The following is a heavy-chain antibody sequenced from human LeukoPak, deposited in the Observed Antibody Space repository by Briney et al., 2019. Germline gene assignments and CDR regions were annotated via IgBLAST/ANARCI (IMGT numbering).Heavy chain of an antibody. CDR1: GFTFSSYG. V-gene: IGHV3-30*18. D-gene: IGHD3-22*01. J-gene: IGHJ4*02. CDR3: AKDVYDSSGYLDY. Sequence: PGGPLRLSCAASGFTFSSYGMHWVRQAPGRGVEWVAVISYDGSNKYYADSVKGRFTISRDNSKNTLYLQMNSLRAEDTAVYYCAKDVYDSSGYLDYWGQGTLVTVSS. CDR2: ISYDGSNK.